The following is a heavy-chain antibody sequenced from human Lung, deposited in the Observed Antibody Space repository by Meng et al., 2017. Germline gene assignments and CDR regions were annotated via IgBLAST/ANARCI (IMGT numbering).Heavy chain of an antibody. CDR1: VGAFIYYY. Sequence: QVRLQEGGSGLLKPSEPLSPTCVGSVGAFIYYYWSWIRKPPGKGLEWIGEINHSGSTNYNPSLESRATISVDTSQNNLSLKLSSVTAADSAVYYCARGPTTMAHDFDYWGQGTLVTVSS. CDR3: ARGPTTMAHDFDY. V-gene: IGHV4-34*01. CDR2: INHSGST. J-gene: IGHJ4*02. D-gene: IGHD4-11*01.